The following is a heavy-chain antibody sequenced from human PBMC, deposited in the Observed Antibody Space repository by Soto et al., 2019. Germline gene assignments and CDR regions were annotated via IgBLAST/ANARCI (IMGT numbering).Heavy chain of an antibody. J-gene: IGHJ4*02. CDR3: AHSALQTGDFDY. Sequence: QITLKESGPTLMKPTQALTLTCTFSAFSLSTSGVSVGWIRQPPGKALEWLALIYWDDVKRYSSSLKNRLAITKDTSKHQVVLTMTNMDPVDKATYFCAHSALQTGDFDYWGQGTLVTVSS. CDR2: IYWDDVK. CDR1: AFSLSTSGVS. D-gene: IGHD1-26*01. V-gene: IGHV2-5*02.